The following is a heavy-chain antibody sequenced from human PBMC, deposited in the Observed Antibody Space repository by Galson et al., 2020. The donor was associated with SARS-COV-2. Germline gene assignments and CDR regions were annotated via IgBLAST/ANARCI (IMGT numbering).Heavy chain of an antibody. Sequence: GESLKISCAASGFTFSSYWMSWVRQAPGKGLEWVANIKQDGSEKYYVDSVKGRFTISRDNAKNSLYLQMNSLRAEDTAVYYCARGVDKGVLLWFGELLYMYFDLWGRGTLVTVSS. D-gene: IGHD3-10*01. CDR2: IKQDGSEK. J-gene: IGHJ2*01. CDR1: GFTFSSYW. V-gene: IGHV3-7*01. CDR3: ARGVDKGVLLWFGELLYMYFDL.